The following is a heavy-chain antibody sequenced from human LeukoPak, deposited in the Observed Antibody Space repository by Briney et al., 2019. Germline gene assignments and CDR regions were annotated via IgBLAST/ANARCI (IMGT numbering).Heavy chain of an antibody. CDR2: IYYSGST. Sequence: SETLSLTCTVSGGSISKYYWSWIRQPPGRGLEWIGYIYYSGSTNYNPSLKSRVTMSLDTSKNQFSLKLSSVTAADTAVYYCARGLGSVGYVYYYGMDVWGQGTTVTVSS. V-gene: IGHV4-59*01. J-gene: IGHJ6*02. CDR3: ARGLGSVGYVYYYGMDV. CDR1: GGSISKYY. D-gene: IGHD3-10*01.